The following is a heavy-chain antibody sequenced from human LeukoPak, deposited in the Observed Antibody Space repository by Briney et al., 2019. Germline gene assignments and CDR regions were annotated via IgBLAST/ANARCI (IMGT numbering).Heavy chain of an antibody. J-gene: IGHJ6*02. V-gene: IGHV3-33*01. D-gene: IGHD3-9*01. CDR3: ARDGHDTDYYYGMDV. CDR2: IWYDGSNK. CDR1: GFTFSSYG. Sequence: GRSLRLSCAASGFTFSSYGMHWVRQAPGKGLEWVAVIWYDGSNKYYADSVKGRFTISRDNSKNTLYLQMNSLRAEDTAVYYCARDGHDTDYYYGMDVWGQGTTVTVSS.